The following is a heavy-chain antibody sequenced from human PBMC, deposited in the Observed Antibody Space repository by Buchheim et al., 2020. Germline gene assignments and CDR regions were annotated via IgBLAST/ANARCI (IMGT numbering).Heavy chain of an antibody. CDR3: ARGTNLHCSGGSCYGGHDSSGYDY. Sequence: QVQLVQSGAEVKKPGASVKVSCKASGYTFTGYYMHWVRQAPGQGLEWMGWINPNSGGTNYAQKFQGWVTMTRDTSISTAYMELSRLRSDDTAVYYCARGTNLHCSGGSCYGGHDSSGYDYWGQGTL. V-gene: IGHV1-2*04. D-gene: IGHD2-15*01. CDR1: GYTFTGYY. CDR2: INPNSGGT. J-gene: IGHJ4*02.